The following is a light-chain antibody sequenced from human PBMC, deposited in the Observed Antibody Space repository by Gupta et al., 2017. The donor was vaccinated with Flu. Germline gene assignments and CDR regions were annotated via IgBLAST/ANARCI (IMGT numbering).Light chain of an antibody. CDR1: QSGCYDGSEKNY. Sequence: SLGERATINCKSSQSGCYDGSEKNYLSWYQQKPGQPPKVLINWASSREAGVPDRFSGSGSGTDFFLTINILQAEDVAVYYCQQADGIPLTFGGGTKVEIK. CDR3: QQADGIPLT. CDR2: WAS. J-gene: IGKJ4*01. V-gene: IGKV4-1*01.